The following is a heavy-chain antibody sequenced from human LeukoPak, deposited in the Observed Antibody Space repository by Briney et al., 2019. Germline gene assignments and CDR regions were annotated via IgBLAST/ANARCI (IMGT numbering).Heavy chain of an antibody. V-gene: IGHV4-59*01. CDR3: ARDVPYCSTTSCYVFDI. Sequence: SETLSLTCTVSGDSISTFSWSWIRQSLGKGLEWIGYFYYAGSTNYNPSLQSRATISVDTSQNLFSLKLSSVNAADTAVYYCARDVPYCSTTSCYVFDIWGQGTMVTVSS. J-gene: IGHJ3*02. CDR1: GDSISTFS. D-gene: IGHD2-2*01. CDR2: FYYAGST.